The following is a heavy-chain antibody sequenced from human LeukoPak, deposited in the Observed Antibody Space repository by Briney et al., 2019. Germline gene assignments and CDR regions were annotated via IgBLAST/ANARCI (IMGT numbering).Heavy chain of an antibody. J-gene: IGHJ4*02. V-gene: IGHV4-61*01. CDR2: IYYSGST. Sequence: SETLSLTCTVSGGSVSSGSYYWGWIRQPPGKGLEWIGYIYYSGSTNYNPSLKSRVTISVDTSKNQFSLKLSSVTAADTAVYYCARTAAGTALYYFDYWGQGTLVTVSS. D-gene: IGHD6-13*01. CDR3: ARTAAGTALYYFDY. CDR1: GGSVSSGSYY.